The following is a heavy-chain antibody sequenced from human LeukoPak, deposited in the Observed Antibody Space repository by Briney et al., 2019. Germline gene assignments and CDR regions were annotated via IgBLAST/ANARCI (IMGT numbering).Heavy chain of an antibody. CDR3: ARSGYYPFDY. Sequence: KASETLSLTCTVSGYSISSGYYWGWIRQPPGKGLEWIGSIYHSGSTYYNPSLKSRVTISVDTSKNQFSLKLSSVTAADTAVYYCARSGYYPFDYWGQGTLVTVSS. V-gene: IGHV4-38-2*02. J-gene: IGHJ4*02. CDR1: GYSISSGYY. CDR2: IYHSGST. D-gene: IGHD3-3*01.